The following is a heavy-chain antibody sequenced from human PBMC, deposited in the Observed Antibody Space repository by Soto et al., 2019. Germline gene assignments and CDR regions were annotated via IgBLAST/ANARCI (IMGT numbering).Heavy chain of an antibody. J-gene: IGHJ4*02. CDR1: GDSIDRSDYY. D-gene: IGHD3-16*02. Sequence: SETLSLTCTVSGDSIDRSDYYWGWIRQPPGKGLEWIGTIYYSGNTYYNPSLNSRVTISVDTSKNQFSLQLTSVTAADTSIYYCTNGHKDPYDYDYIWGSHRFSLDYWGQGTLVTVSS. CDR2: IYYSGNT. V-gene: IGHV4-39*01. CDR3: TNGHKDPYDYDYIWGSHRFSLDY.